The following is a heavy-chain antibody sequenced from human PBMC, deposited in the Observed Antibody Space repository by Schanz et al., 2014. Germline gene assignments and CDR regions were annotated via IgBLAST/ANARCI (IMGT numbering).Heavy chain of an antibody. CDR3: ARDPDPPIAAKGQNFDY. J-gene: IGHJ4*03. CDR2: IWFDGNNK. CDR1: GFTFSAYG. V-gene: IGHV3-33*01. D-gene: IGHD6-13*01. Sequence: QVQLVESGGGVVQPGRSLRLSCAASGFTFSAYGMHWVRQAPGKGLEWVAVIWFDGNNKFYADSVKGRFTISRDNSKNTLYLQLNSLRPEDTAVYYCARDPDPPIAAKGQNFDYWGQGTTVTVSS.